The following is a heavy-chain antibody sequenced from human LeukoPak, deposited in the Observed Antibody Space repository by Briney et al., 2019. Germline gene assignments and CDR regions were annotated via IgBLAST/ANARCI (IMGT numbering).Heavy chain of an antibody. D-gene: IGHD2-15*01. CDR3: ARMKEVIAATRDGFDI. Sequence: GWSLRLSCAASGCTFSSYSMNWVRLAPGKGLERVSSISSSSSYIYYADSVKGRFTISRDNAKNSLYLQMNSLRAEGTAVYYCARMKEVIAATRDGFDIWDHGTMVTVS. J-gene: IGHJ3*02. V-gene: IGHV3-21*01. CDR2: ISSSSSYI. CDR1: GCTFSSYS.